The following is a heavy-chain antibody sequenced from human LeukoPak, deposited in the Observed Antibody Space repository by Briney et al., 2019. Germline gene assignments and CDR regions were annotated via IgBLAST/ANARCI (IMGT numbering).Heavy chain of an antibody. Sequence: GGSLRLSCAASGFTFDDYAMHWVRQAPGKGLEWVSGISWNSGSIGYGDSVQGRFTISRDNAKNSLYLQMNSLKTEDTAVYYCTTEAGKWFGELGVYYYYMDVWGKGTTVTVSS. J-gene: IGHJ6*03. CDR1: GFTFDDYA. CDR2: ISWNSGSI. D-gene: IGHD3-10*01. V-gene: IGHV3-9*01. CDR3: TTEAGKWFGELGVYYYYMDV.